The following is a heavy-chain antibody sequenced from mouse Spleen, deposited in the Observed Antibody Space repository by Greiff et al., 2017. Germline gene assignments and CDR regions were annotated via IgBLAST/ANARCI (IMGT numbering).Heavy chain of an antibody. D-gene: IGHD2-1*01. J-gene: IGHJ4*01. CDR3: ARLGDGNYGYAMDY. V-gene: IGHV1-69*01. CDR1: GYTFTSYW. CDR2: IDPSDSYT. Sequence: QVQLKQPGAELVMPGASVKLSCKASGYTFTSYWMHWVKQRPGQGLEWIGEIDPSDSYTNYNQKFKGKATLTVDKSSSTAYMQLSSLTSEDSAVYYCARLGDGNYGYAMDYWGQGTSVTVSS.